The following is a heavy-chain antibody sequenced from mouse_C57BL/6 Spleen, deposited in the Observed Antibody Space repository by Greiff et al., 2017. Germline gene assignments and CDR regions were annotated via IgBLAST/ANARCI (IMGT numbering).Heavy chain of an antibody. J-gene: IGHJ2*01. CDR3: AREPPMVTPYFDY. V-gene: IGHV1-76*01. D-gene: IGHD2-2*01. CDR2: IYPGSGNT. Sequence: VKLQESGAELVRPGASVKLSCKASGYTFTDYYINWVKQRPGQGLEWIARIYPGSGNTYYNEKFKGKATLTAEKSSSTAYMQLSSLTSEDSAVYFCAREPPMVTPYFDYWGQGTTLTVSS. CDR1: GYTFTDYY.